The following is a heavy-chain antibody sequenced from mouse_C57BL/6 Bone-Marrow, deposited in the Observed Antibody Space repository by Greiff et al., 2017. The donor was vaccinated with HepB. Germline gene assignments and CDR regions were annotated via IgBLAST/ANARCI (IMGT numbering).Heavy chain of an antibody. D-gene: IGHD1-3*01. CDR3: ERCASEDDTRYFDF. J-gene: IGHJ3*01. Sequence: QVQLQQPGAELVKPGSSVKLSCKASGYTFTSYWMHWVKQRPRQGLEWIGNIEPYASDNNYNQKFKDKDTLTVDQASSTAYMQLSSLTSENSAVYACERCASEDDTRYFDFWGQGTPVTVSA. V-gene: IGHV1-52*01. CDR2: IEPYASDN. CDR1: GYTFTSYW.